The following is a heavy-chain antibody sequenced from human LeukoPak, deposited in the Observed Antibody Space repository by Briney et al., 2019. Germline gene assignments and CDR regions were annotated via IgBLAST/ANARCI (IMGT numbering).Heavy chain of an antibody. J-gene: IGHJ4*02. V-gene: IGHV1-18*01. Sequence: GASVKVSCKTSGYTFTSYGVSWARQAPGQRLEWMGWISTYNYNTNYAQKFRGRVTLTTDTSTSTVYMELRSLRSDDTAIYYCARQVDTTMALPDYWGQGTLVTVSS. CDR1: GYTFTSYG. D-gene: IGHD5-18*01. CDR3: ARQVDTTMALPDY. CDR2: ISTYNYNT.